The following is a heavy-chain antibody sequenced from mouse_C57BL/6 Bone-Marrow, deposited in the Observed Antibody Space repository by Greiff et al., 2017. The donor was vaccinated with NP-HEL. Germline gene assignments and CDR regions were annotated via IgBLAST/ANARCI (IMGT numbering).Heavy chain of an antibody. V-gene: IGHV1-4*01. D-gene: IGHD1-1*01. CDR1: GYTFTSYT. CDR2: INPSSGYT. CDR3: ARRYYGSSLYYYAMDY. Sequence: VKLQESGAELARPGASVKMSCKASGYTFTSYTMHWVKQRPGQGLEWIGYINPSSGYTKYNQKFKDKATLTADKSSSTAYMQLSSLTSEDSAVYYCARRYYGSSLYYYAMDYWGQGTSVTVSS. J-gene: IGHJ4*01.